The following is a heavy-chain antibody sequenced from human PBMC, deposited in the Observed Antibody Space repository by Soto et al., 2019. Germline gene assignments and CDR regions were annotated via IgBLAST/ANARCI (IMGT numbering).Heavy chain of an antibody. J-gene: IGHJ5*02. CDR2: LSGSGTST. CDR1: GFSFVNYA. D-gene: IGHD2-8*01. CDR3: AKDSVEGGDIVVMVYASNWFDP. Sequence: PGGSLRLSCAASGFSFVNYAMNWVRQAPGKGLEWVSGLSGSGTSTYYADSVKGRFTISRDNSKNTLNLQMNSLRSEDTAMYYCAKDSVEGGDIVVMVYASNWFDPWGQGTLVTVSS. V-gene: IGHV3-23*01.